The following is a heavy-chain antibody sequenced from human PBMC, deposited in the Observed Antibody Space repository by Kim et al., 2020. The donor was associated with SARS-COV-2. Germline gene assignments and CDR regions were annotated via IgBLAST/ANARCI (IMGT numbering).Heavy chain of an antibody. Sequence: SGKSYVDSVKGRFTISRDNAGSSIYLQMNSLRTEDTAVYYCAREGTGGFDFWGQGTLVTVSS. D-gene: IGHD2-8*02. CDR3: AREGTGGFDF. J-gene: IGHJ4*02. CDR2: SGK. V-gene: IGHV3-7*01.